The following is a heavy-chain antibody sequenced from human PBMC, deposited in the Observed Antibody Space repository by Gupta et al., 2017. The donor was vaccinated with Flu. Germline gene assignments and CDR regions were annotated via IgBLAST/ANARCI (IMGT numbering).Heavy chain of an antibody. J-gene: IGHJ4*02. CDR1: GSTFSDFF. CDR2: STNKAHGYTT. V-gene: IGHV3-72*01. D-gene: IGHD1-26*01. CDR3: AKLVGASFTRSF. Sequence: EVQLVESGGGLVQPGGSLRLSFAASGSTFSDFFMDWVRQAPGKGLEWVGRSTNKAHGYTTEYAASVQGRFTISRDESRSSLFLQMNSLKTEDTATYYCAKLVGASFTRSFWGQGTLVTVS.